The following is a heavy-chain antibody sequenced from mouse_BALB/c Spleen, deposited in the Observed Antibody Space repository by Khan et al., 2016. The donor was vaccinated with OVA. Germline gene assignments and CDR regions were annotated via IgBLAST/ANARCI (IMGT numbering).Heavy chain of an antibody. J-gene: IGHJ3*01. V-gene: IGHV5-2*01. Sequence: EVELVESGGGLVQPGESLKLSCESNEYEFPSHDMSWVRKTPEKRLELVAAINSDGGITYYPDTLERRFIISRDNTKKTLYMQMSSLRSEDTACYYCARRYDYDGAYWGQGTLVTVSA. D-gene: IGHD2-4*01. CDR1: EYEFPSHD. CDR3: ARRYDYDGAY. CDR2: INSDGGIT.